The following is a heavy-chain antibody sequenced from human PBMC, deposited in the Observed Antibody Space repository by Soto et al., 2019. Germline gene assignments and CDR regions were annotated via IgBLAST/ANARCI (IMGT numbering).Heavy chain of an antibody. J-gene: IGHJ3*02. CDR2: INHSGST. D-gene: IGHD2-21*01. CDR1: GGSFSGYY. V-gene: IGHV4-34*01. CDR3: ARALHMEAFDI. Sequence: SETLSLTCAVYGGSFSGYYWSWIRQPPGKGLEWIGDINHSGSTNYNPSLKSRVTISVDTSKNQFSLKLSSVTAADTAVYYCARALHMEAFDIWGQGTMVTVSS.